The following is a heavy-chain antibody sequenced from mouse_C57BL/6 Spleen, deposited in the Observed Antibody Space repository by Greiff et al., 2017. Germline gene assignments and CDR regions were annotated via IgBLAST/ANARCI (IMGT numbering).Heavy chain of an antibody. D-gene: IGHD1-1*01. CDR3: ASPYGSSYYWYFDV. V-gene: IGHV1-26*01. CDR1: GYTFTDYY. CDR2: INPNNGGT. J-gene: IGHJ1*03. Sequence: VQLQQSGPELVKPGASVKISCKASGYTFTDYYMNWVKQSHGKSLEWIGDINPNNGGTSYNQKFKGKATLTVDKSSSTAYMELRSLTSEDSAVYYCASPYGSSYYWYFDVWGTGTTVTVSS.